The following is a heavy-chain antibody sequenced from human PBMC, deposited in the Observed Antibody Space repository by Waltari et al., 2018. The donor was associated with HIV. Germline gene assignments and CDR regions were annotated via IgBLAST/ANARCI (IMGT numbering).Heavy chain of an antibody. CDR3: ARLGYQDMDV. V-gene: IGHV4-4*07. J-gene: IGHJ6*02. D-gene: IGHD6-25*01. CDR1: GDSISNYY. CDR2: IKTSGNS. Sequence: QVQVQESGPGLVKPSETPSLTCAVSGDSISNYYWSWIRQPAGKGLEWIGRIKTSGNSNYNPSLKSRLTLSADTSKNQVSLRLSSVTAADTAVYYCARLGYQDMDVWGQGTTVTVSS.